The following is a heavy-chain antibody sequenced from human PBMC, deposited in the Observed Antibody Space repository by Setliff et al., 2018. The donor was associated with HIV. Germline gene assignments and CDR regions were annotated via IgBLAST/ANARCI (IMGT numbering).Heavy chain of an antibody. V-gene: IGHV1-18*01. CDR3: GAGGYQNAFDI. CDR2: ISAYNGDT. Sequence: ASVQVSFQASGYTFISYGISWVRQAPGQGFEWVGWISAYNGDTKYAQKLQGRVTMTTDTSTSTAYMELRSLRSDDTAVYYCGAGGYQNAFDIWGQGTMVTVSS. CDR1: GYTFISYG. D-gene: IGHD3-22*01. J-gene: IGHJ3*02.